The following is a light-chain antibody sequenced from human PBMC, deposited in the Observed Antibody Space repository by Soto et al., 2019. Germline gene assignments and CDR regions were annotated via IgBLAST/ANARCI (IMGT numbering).Light chain of an antibody. V-gene: IGKV3-15*01. CDR1: QNVNRN. Sequence: EIVLTQSPATVSVSPVEGATLSGRASQNVNRNLVWYQQRPGQAPRLLMYGASVRASGIPARFRGSGSGTEFSLTISSLQAEDFAVYYCQQYNNGPPATFGGGTKVDI. J-gene: IGKJ4*01. CDR3: QQYNNGPPAT. CDR2: GAS.